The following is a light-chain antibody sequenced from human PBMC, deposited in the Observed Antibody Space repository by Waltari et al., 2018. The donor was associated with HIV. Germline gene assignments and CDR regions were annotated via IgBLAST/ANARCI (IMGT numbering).Light chain of an antibody. CDR3: SSYTSSGPRYVL. J-gene: IGLJ2*01. CDR2: NVS. Sequence: SALTQPASVSGSPGQSITISCSGTSGDVGGYHFVSWYQKHPGKAPKLIIYNVSSRPSGVSIRFSGSRSANTASLTISGLQVEDEADYFCSSYTSSGPRYVLFGGGTRLTVL. V-gene: IGLV2-14*03. CDR1: SGDVGGYHF.